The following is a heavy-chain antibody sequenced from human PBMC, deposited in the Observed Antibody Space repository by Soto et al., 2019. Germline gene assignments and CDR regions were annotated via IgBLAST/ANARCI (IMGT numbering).Heavy chain of an antibody. CDR2: INPSGGST. J-gene: IGHJ4*02. V-gene: IGHV1-46*01. D-gene: IGHD1-20*01. CDR1: GYTFTSYY. Sequence: ASVKVSCKASGYTFTSYYMHWVRQAPGQGLEWMGIINPSGGSTSYAQKFQGRVTITRDTSASTAYMELSSLRSEDTAVYYCASSVGITYFDYWGQGTLVTVSS. CDR3: ASSVGITYFDY.